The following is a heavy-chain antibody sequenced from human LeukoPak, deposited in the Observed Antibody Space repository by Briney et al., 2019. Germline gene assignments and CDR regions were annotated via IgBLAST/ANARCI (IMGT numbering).Heavy chain of an antibody. Sequence: GGSLRLSCAASGFTFSSYGMHWVRQAPGKGLEWVAVISYDGSNKYYADSVKGRFTISRDNSKNTLYLQMNSLRAEDTAVYYCARGHTLPYYYYMDVWGKGTTVTVSS. CDR3: ARGHTLPYYYYMDV. J-gene: IGHJ6*03. CDR2: ISYDGSNK. V-gene: IGHV3-30*03. D-gene: IGHD2-2*01. CDR1: GFTFSSYG.